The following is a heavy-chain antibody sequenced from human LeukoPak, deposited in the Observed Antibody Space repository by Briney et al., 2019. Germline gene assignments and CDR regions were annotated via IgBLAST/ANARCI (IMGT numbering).Heavy chain of an antibody. CDR2: IYYSGST. CDR3: ARDGEQPAMVMSFDY. CDR1: GGSISSSSYY. V-gene: IGHV4-39*07. J-gene: IGHJ4*02. D-gene: IGHD5-18*01. Sequence: PSETLSLTCTVSGGSISSSSYYWGWIRQPPGKGLEWIGSIYYSGSTYYNPSLKSRVTISVDTSKNQFSLKLSSVTAADTAVYYCARDGEQPAMVMSFDYWGQGTLVTVSS.